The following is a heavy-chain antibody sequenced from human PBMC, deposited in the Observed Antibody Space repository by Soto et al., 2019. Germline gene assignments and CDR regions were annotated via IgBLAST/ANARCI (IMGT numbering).Heavy chain of an antibody. CDR1: GGSISSSSYY. CDR3: ARSYCSGGSCYFGDFDY. J-gene: IGHJ4*02. Sequence: ETLSLTCTVSGGSISSSSYYWGWIRQPPGKGLEWIGSIYYSGSTYYNPSLKSRVTISVDTSKNQFSLKLSSVTAADTAVYYCARSYCSGGSCYFGDFDYWGQGTLVTVSS. D-gene: IGHD2-15*01. CDR2: IYYSGST. V-gene: IGHV4-39*01.